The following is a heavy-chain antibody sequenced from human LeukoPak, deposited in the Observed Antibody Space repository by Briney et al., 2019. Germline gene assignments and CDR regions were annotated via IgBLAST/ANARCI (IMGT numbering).Heavy chain of an antibody. Sequence: QPGGSLRLSCAASGFTFSSYEMNWVRQAPGKGLEWVANIKHDGSEKYYLDSVKGRFTISRDNAKNSLYLQMYSLRVEDTAVYHCARVRDGYCISGSCRGAFDIWGQGTVVTVSS. CDR2: IKHDGSEK. J-gene: IGHJ3*02. V-gene: IGHV3-7*01. CDR1: GFTFSSYE. D-gene: IGHD2-2*03. CDR3: ARVRDGYCISGSCRGAFDI.